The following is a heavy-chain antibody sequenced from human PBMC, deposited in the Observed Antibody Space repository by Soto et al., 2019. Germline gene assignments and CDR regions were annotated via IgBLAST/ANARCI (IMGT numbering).Heavy chain of an antibody. CDR2: IYTSGST. V-gene: IGHV4-4*07. D-gene: IGHD6-13*01. CDR3: ARDRGIAAAGTFHYFDY. J-gene: IGHJ4*02. Sequence: PSETLSLTCTVSGGSISSYYWSWIRQPAGKGLEWIGRIYTSGSTNYNPSLKSRVTMSVDTSKNQFSLKLSSVTAADTAVYYCARDRGIAAAGTFHYFDYWGQGTLVTVS. CDR1: GGSISSYY.